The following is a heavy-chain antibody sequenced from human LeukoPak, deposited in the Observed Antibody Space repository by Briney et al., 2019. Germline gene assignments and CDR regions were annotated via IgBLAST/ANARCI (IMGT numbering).Heavy chain of an antibody. J-gene: IGHJ6*02. Sequence: GRSLRLSCAAPGFTFSSYAMPWVRQAPGKGLEWVAVISYDGSNKYYADSVKGRFTISRDNSKNTLYLQMNSLRAEDTAVYYCARAIVGASRIKYYYGMDVWGQGTTVTVSS. V-gene: IGHV3-30-3*01. CDR1: GFTFSSYA. D-gene: IGHD1-26*01. CDR2: ISYDGSNK. CDR3: ARAIVGASRIKYYYGMDV.